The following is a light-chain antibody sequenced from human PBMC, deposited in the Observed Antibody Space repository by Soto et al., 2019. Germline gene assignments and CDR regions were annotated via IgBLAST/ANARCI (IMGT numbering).Light chain of an antibody. Sequence: EIVLTQSPATLSLSPGERATLSCRASQSVSSYLAWYQQKPGQAPRLLIYDASNRATGIPARFSGSGSGTDFTLTISSLEPEDFAVYSCQQRSNGITFGQGTRLEIK. CDR2: DAS. V-gene: IGKV3-11*01. CDR3: QQRSNGIT. J-gene: IGKJ5*01. CDR1: QSVSSY.